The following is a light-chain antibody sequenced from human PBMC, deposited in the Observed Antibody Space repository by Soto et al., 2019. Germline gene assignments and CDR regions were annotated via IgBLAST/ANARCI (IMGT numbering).Light chain of an antibody. J-gene: IGLJ1*01. CDR3: AAWDDSPNVVYV. Sequence: QSVLTQPPSVSGTPGQRVTISCSGSNSNIGSNNVNWYQQLPGTAPKLLICVPDRFSGSKSGNSASLTISGLQSEDEAEYYCAAWDDSPNVVYVFGTGTKLTVL. CDR1: NSNIGSNN. V-gene: IGLV1-44*01.